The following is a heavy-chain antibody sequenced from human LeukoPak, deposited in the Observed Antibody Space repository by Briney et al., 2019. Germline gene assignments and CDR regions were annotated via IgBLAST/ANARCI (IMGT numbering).Heavy chain of an antibody. Sequence: GGSLRLSCAASGFTFSNYWMNWVRQPPGKGLEWVASIKQDGSEKYYVDSVKGRFTISRDNARTSLYLQLNSLRAEDTAVYYCARDLESWGRVFVYWGQGTLVAVPS. J-gene: IGHJ4*02. CDR3: ARDLESWGRVFVY. CDR2: IKQDGSEK. D-gene: IGHD3-10*02. V-gene: IGHV3-7*01. CDR1: GFTFSNYW.